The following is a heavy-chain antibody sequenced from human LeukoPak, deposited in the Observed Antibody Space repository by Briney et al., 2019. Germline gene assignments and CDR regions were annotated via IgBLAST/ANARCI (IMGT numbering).Heavy chain of an antibody. CDR3: ARGDGGWLDY. CDR1: GFTFSSYG. V-gene: IGHV3-30*03. D-gene: IGHD6-19*01. CDR2: ISYDGSNK. Sequence: GGSLRLSCAASGFTFSSYGMSWVRQAPGKGLEWVAVISYDGSNKYYADSVKGRFTISRDNSKNTLYLQMNSLRAEDTAVYYCARGDGGWLDYWGQGTLVTVSS. J-gene: IGHJ4*02.